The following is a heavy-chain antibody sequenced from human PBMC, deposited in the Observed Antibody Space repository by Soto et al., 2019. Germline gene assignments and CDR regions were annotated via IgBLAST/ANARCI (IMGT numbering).Heavy chain of an antibody. J-gene: IGHJ6*03. V-gene: IGHV4-59*01. CDR1: GGSISSYY. Sequence: SETLSLTCTVSGGSISSYYWSWIRQPPGKGLEWIGYIYYSGSTNYNPSLKSRVTISVDTSKNQFSLKLSSVTAADTAVYYCARGNIPRYYYYYMDVWGKGTTVTVSS. CDR3: ARGNIPRYYYYYMDV. CDR2: IYYSGST.